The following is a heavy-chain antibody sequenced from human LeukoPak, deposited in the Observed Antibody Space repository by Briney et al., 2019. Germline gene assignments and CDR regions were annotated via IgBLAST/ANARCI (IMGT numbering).Heavy chain of an antibody. D-gene: IGHD3-16*01. V-gene: IGHV1-69*01. CDR2: IIPIFGTA. Sequence: SVKVSCKASGGTFSSYAISWVRQAPGQGLEWMAGIIPIFGTADYAQTFQGRVTITADESTSTDYMEMSSLRSEDTAVYYCARMSDYVRGSGRPPYNWFDPWGQGTLVTVSS. CDR3: ARMSDYVRGSGRPPYNWFDP. J-gene: IGHJ5*02. CDR1: GGTFSSYA.